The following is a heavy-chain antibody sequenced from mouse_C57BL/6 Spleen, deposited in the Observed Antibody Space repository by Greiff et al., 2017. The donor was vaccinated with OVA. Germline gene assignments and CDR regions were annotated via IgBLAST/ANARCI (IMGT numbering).Heavy chain of an antibody. Sequence: EVQLQQSGPELVKPGASVKISCKASGYTFTDYYMNWVKQSHGKSLEWIGDINPNNGGTSYNQKFKGKATLTVDKSSSTAYMELRNLTSEDSAVYYCARSLYYMDYWGQGTSVTVSS. CDR3: ARSLYYMDY. CDR1: GYTFTDYY. V-gene: IGHV1-26*01. CDR2: INPNNGGT. D-gene: IGHD2-1*01. J-gene: IGHJ4*01.